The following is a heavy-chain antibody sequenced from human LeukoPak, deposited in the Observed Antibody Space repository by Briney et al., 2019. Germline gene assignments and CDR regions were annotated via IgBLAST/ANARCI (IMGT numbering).Heavy chain of an antibody. D-gene: IGHD4-17*01. Sequence: PGGSLRLSCVASGFTFSSYAVSWFRQAQGTGLEWVSAISGSGGSTYYADSVKGRFTISRDNSKNTLYLQMNSLRAEDTAVYYCAKPTTVTPWRMNFDYWGEGTLVTVSS. CDR1: GFTFSSYA. V-gene: IGHV3-23*01. CDR3: AKPTTVTPWRMNFDY. J-gene: IGHJ4*02. CDR2: ISGSGGST.